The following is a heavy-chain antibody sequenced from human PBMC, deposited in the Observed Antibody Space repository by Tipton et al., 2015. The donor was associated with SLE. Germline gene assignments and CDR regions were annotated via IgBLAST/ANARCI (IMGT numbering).Heavy chain of an antibody. CDR1: GFTFSSYA. CDR2: IRYDGSNK. J-gene: IGHJ4*02. V-gene: IGHV3-30*02. CDR3: VKLGFDYYGSGSYPSH. Sequence: SLRLSCAASGFTFSSYAMHWVRQAPGKGLEWVAFIRYDGSNKYYADSVKGRFTISRDNSKNTLYLQMSSLRAEDTAVYYCVKLGFDYYGSGSYPSHWGQGTLVTVSS. D-gene: IGHD3-10*01.